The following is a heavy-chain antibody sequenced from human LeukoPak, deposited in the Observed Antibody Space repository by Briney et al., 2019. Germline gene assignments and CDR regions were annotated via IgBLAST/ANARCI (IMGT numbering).Heavy chain of an antibody. J-gene: IGHJ4*02. Sequence: GGSLRLSCAASGFTFSSYAMSWVRQAPGKGLEWVSAISGSGGSTYYADSVKGRFTISRDNSKNTLYLQMNSLRAEDTAVYYCAKGGYYDSSGYYGYRGQGTLVTVSS. CDR2: ISGSGGST. CDR3: AKGGYYDSSGYYGY. V-gene: IGHV3-23*01. D-gene: IGHD3-22*01. CDR1: GFTFSSYA.